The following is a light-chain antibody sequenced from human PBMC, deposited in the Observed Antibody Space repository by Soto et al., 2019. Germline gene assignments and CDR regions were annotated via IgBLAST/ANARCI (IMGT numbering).Light chain of an antibody. V-gene: IGKV1-5*03. CDR3: QHYNSYSWT. J-gene: IGKJ1*01. CDR2: KAS. Sequence: DIQMTQSPSTLSAFVGDRVSITCRASQSLSSWLAWYQQKPGKAPKLLIYKASSLESGVPSRFSGSESGTEFTLTISSLQPDDFATYYCQHYNSYSWTFGQGTKVEIK. CDR1: QSLSSW.